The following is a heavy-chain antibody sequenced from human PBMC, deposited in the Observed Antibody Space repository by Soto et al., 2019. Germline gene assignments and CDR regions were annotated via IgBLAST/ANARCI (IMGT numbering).Heavy chain of an antibody. Sequence: QVQLQESGPGLVKPSQTLSLTCTVSGGSISSGGYYWSWIRQHPGKGLEWIGYIYYSGSTYYNPSLKSRVTIAVATSKNQFSLKLSSVTAADTAVYYCARESWSGYYTAYMDVWGKGTTVTVSS. D-gene: IGHD3-3*01. CDR3: ARESWSGYYTAYMDV. J-gene: IGHJ6*03. CDR2: IYYSGST. CDR1: GGSISSGGYY. V-gene: IGHV4-31*03.